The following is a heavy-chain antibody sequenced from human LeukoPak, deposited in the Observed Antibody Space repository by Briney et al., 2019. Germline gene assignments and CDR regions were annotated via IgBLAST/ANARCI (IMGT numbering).Heavy chain of an antibody. Sequence: PGGSLRLSCAASGFTFSSYAMSWVRQAPGKGLEWVSAISGSGGSTYYAGSVRGRFTISRDNSKNTLYLQMNSLRAEDTAVYYCANTEDYYDSSGSTPYYFDYWGQGTLVTVSS. CDR3: ANTEDYYDSSGSTPYYFDY. J-gene: IGHJ4*02. CDR1: GFTFSSYA. V-gene: IGHV3-23*01. CDR2: ISGSGGST. D-gene: IGHD3-22*01.